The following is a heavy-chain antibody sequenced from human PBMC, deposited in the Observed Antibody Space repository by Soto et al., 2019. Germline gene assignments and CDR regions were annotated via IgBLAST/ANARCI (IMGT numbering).Heavy chain of an antibody. CDR1: GGSISTTSYY. Sequence: QLRLQESDPGLVKPSETLTLTCTVSGGSISTTSYYWGWIRQAPGKGLEWIGSVYNSGTTYYNPSLKSRATIAVDTSKNQFSLKLTSVSAADTGVYYCARHVSVMFYNWFDPWGRGTLVTVSS. V-gene: IGHV4-39*01. CDR2: VYNSGTT. D-gene: IGHD3-10*02. J-gene: IGHJ5*02. CDR3: ARHVSVMFYNWFDP.